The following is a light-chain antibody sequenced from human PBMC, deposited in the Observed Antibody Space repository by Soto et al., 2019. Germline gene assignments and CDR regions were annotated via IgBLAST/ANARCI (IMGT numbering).Light chain of an antibody. CDR1: QSISSN. CDR3: QQRNSLPPT. CDR2: TAA. V-gene: IGKV1-39*01. J-gene: IGKJ1*01. Sequence: DIQMTQSPSSLSASVGDRVTITCRASQSISSNLNWYQQKPGKAPKLLIYTAASLQSGVPSRFSGSGSGTDFTLTIASLQLEDFATYYCQQRNSLPPTFGPGTKVDIK.